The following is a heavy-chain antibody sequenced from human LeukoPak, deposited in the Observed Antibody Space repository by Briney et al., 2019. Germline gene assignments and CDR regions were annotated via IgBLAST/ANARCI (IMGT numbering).Heavy chain of an antibody. J-gene: IGHJ5*02. CDR2: ISSSGSTI. V-gene: IGHV3-48*03. Sequence: GGSLRLSCAASGFTFSSYEMNWVRQAPRKGLEWVSYISSSGSTIYYADSVKGRFTISRDNAKNSLYLQMNSLRAEDTAVYYCARIPLCSGGSCYSVWFDPWGQGTLVTVSS. CDR1: GFTFSSYE. D-gene: IGHD2-15*01. CDR3: ARIPLCSGGSCYSVWFDP.